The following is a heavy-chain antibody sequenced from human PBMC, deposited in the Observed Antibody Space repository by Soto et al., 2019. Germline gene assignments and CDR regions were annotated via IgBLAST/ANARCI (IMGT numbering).Heavy chain of an antibody. V-gene: IGHV1-69*06. Sequence: QVQLVQSGAEVKKPGSSVKVSCKASGGTFSSYAISWVRQAPGQGLEWMGGIIPIFGTANYAQKFQGRVTITADKSTSTAYMELSSLRSDDTAVYYCARRWYYDILTGINYYYGMDVWGQGTTVTVSS. CDR3: ARRWYYDILTGINYYYGMDV. CDR1: GGTFSSYA. D-gene: IGHD3-9*01. CDR2: IIPIFGTA. J-gene: IGHJ6*02.